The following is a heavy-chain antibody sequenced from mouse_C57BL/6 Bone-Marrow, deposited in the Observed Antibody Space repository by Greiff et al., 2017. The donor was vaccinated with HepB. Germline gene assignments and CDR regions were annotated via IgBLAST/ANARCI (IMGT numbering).Heavy chain of an antibody. V-gene: IGHV1-76*01. D-gene: IGHD1-1*02. Sequence: QVQLQQSGAELVRPGASVKLSCKASGYTFTDYYINWVKQRPGQGLEWIARIYPGSGNTYYNEKFKGKATLTAEKSSRTAYMQLSSLTSEDSAVYFCARELFAWFAYWGQGTRVTVSA. CDR3: ARELFAWFAY. J-gene: IGHJ3*01. CDR1: GYTFTDYY. CDR2: IYPGSGNT.